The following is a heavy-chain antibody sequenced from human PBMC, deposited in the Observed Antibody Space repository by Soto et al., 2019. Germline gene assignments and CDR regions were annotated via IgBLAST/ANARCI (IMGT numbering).Heavy chain of an antibody. V-gene: IGHV1-69*01. CDR1: GGTFSSYA. Sequence: QVQLVQSGAEVKKPGSSVKVSCKASGGTFSSYAISWVRQAPGQGLEWMGGIIPIFGTANYAQKFQGRVTITADDSTSTAYMELSSLRSEDTAVYYCARSSRAYSRGWYNPDFDYWGQGTLVTVSS. CDR3: ARSSRAYSRGWYNPDFDY. D-gene: IGHD6-19*01. J-gene: IGHJ4*02. CDR2: IIPIFGTA.